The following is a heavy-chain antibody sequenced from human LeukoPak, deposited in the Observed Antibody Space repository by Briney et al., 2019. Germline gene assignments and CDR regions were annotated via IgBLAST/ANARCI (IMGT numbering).Heavy chain of an antibody. D-gene: IGHD6-13*01. J-gene: IGHJ5*02. V-gene: IGHV4-34*01. CDR1: GGSFSGYY. CDR2: INHSGST. Sequence: SETLSLTCAVYGGSFSGYYWSWIRQPPGKGLEWIGEINHSGSTNYNPSLKSRVTISVDTSKNQFSLKLSSVTAADTAVYYCARGKLSAAAGRNWFDPWGQGTLVTVSS. CDR3: ARGKLSAAAGRNWFDP.